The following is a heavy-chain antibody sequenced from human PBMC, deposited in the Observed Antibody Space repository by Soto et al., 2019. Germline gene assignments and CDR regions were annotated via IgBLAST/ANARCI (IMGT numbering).Heavy chain of an antibody. CDR2: IRGSGGST. V-gene: IGHV3-23*01. D-gene: IGHD6-13*01. CDR3: ASPGSSWYVGDY. CDR1: GVTFSSYA. J-gene: IGHJ4*02. Sequence: PGGSLRLPCAASGVTFSSYAMSWVRQAPGKGLEWVSAIRGSGGSTYYADSVKGRFTISRDNAKNTLYLQMNSLRAEDTAVSYCASPGSSWYVGDYWGQGTLVSVSS.